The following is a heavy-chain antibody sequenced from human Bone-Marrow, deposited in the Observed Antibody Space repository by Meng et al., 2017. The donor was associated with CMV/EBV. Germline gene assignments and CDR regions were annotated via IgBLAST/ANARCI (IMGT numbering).Heavy chain of an antibody. J-gene: IGHJ6*02. D-gene: IGHD2-2*01. CDR1: EFSFTTYW. V-gene: IGHV3-74*01. Sequence: GGSLRLSCVASEFSFTTYWMHWVRQVPGKGLVWVSRINSDGSDTGYADSVNGRFTISRDNAKNTLFLQMNSLRAEDTALYYCARSYPNFYYGMDVWGQGTTVTVSS. CDR2: INSDGSDT. CDR3: ARSYPNFYYGMDV.